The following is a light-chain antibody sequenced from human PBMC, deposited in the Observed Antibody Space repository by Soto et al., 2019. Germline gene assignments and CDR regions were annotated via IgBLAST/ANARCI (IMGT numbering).Light chain of an antibody. CDR1: QGISTY. Sequence: DIQMTQSPSSLSASVGDRVTITCRASQGISTYLVWYQQRQGRAPKLLIYDASSLLSGVPSRFRGSGSGTDFNLTISSLQPEDFATYYCQQSYRTPYTFGQGTKLETK. CDR2: DAS. J-gene: IGKJ2*01. CDR3: QQSYRTPYT. V-gene: IGKV1-39*01.